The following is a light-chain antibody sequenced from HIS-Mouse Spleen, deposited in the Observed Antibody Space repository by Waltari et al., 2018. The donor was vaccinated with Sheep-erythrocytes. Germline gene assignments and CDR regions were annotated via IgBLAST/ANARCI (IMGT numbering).Light chain of an antibody. CDR3: YSTDSSGNHRV. CDR2: EES. J-gene: IGLJ2*01. V-gene: IGLV3-10*01. CDR1: ALPKKY. Sequence: SYELTQPPSVSVSPGQTARITCSGDALPKKYAYWYQQKSGQAPVLVIYEESKRPSGIPVRFSDASSGTMATLTISGAQVEDEADYYCYSTDSSGNHRVFGGGTKLTVL.